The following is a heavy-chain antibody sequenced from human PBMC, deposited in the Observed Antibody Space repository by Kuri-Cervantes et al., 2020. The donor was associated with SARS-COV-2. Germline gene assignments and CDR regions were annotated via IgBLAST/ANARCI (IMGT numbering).Heavy chain of an antibody. Sequence: GGSLRLSCAASGFTFSSYAMHWVRQAPGKGLEWVAVISYDGSNKYYADSVKGRFTISRDNSKNTLYPQMNSLRAEDTAVYYCAREEGGSSWYYYYYGMDVWGQGTTVTVSS. J-gene: IGHJ6*02. D-gene: IGHD6-13*01. V-gene: IGHV3-30-3*01. CDR1: GFTFSSYA. CDR3: AREEGGSSWYYYYYGMDV. CDR2: ISYDGSNK.